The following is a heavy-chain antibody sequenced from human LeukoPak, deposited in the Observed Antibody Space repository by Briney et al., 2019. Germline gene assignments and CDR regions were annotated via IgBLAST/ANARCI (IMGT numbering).Heavy chain of an antibody. CDR1: GGSISSYY. D-gene: IGHD5-12*01. V-gene: IGHV4-59*01. Sequence: SETLSLTCTVPGGSISSYYWSWIRQPPGKGLEWIGNVENTGSINYNPSLESRVTISVDTSKNQFSLRLSSVTAADTAVYYCARAVGDSGYGRYFDYWGQGTLVTVSS. CDR2: VENTGSI. J-gene: IGHJ4*02. CDR3: ARAVGDSGYGRYFDY.